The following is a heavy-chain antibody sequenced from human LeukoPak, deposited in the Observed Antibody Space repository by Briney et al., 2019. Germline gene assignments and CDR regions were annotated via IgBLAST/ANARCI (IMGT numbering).Heavy chain of an antibody. CDR2: IGSGSTV. J-gene: IGHJ3*02. V-gene: IGHV3-69-1*02. CDR1: GFTFSAYE. CDR3: ARDTLEYSNSPDALDT. D-gene: IGHD4-23*01. Sequence: GGSLRLSCAASGFTFSAYEMNWVRQAPGKGLEWVSYIGSGSTVYYADSVKGRFTISRDNAKNSLYMQMESLRDEDTAIYYCARDTLEYSNSPDALDTWGQGTMVTVSS.